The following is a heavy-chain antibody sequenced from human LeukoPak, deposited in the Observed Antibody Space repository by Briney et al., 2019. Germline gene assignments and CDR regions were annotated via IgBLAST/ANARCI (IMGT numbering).Heavy chain of an antibody. Sequence: ASVKVSCKASGYTFTGYYMHWVRQAPGQGLGWMGWINPNSGGTNYTQKFQGRVTMTRDTSISTAYMELSRLRSDDTAVYYCGRDSMAPDVWNLEGQWFDAWGQGTLVTVSS. CDR1: GYTFTGYY. J-gene: IGHJ5*02. CDR2: INPNSGGT. D-gene: IGHD1-1*01. V-gene: IGHV1-2*02. CDR3: GRDSMAPDVWNLEGQWFDA.